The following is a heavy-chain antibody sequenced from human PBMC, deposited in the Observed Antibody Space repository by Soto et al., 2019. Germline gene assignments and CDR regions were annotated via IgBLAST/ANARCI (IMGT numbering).Heavy chain of an antibody. J-gene: IGHJ3*02. D-gene: IGHD2-15*01. Sequence: GGSLRLSCAASGFTVSSNYMSWVRQAPGKGLEWVSVIYGGGSAYYADSVKGQFTISSDDSKTTRYLQMTSLRAEDRAVYYCARAGYCSGDSCYLGHGFDIWGQGTMVTVSS. V-gene: IGHV3-53*01. CDR2: IYGGGSA. CDR3: ARAGYCSGDSCYLGHGFDI. CDR1: GFTVSSNY.